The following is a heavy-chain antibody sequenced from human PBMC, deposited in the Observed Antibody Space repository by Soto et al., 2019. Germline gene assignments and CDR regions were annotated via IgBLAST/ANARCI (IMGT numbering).Heavy chain of an antibody. J-gene: IGHJ6*02. Sequence: PGGSLRLSCAASGFTFSSYWMHWVRQAPGKGLVWVSPINSDGSSISYADSVKGRFTISRDNAKNTLYLQMNSLRAEDTAVYYCAREAADASSYYCGMDVWGQGTTVTVSS. D-gene: IGHD6-6*01. CDR2: INSDGSSI. V-gene: IGHV3-74*01. CDR1: GFTFSSYW. CDR3: AREAADASSYYCGMDV.